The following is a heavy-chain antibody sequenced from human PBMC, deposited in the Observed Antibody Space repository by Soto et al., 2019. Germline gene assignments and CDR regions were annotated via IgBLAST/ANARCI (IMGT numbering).Heavy chain of an antibody. CDR3: ARRIYGRTYYFDY. CDR1: GGSFSGYY. V-gene: IGHV4-34*01. J-gene: IGHJ4*02. Sequence: PSETLSLTCAVYGGSFSGYYWSWIRQPPGKGLEWIGEINHSGSTNYNPSLKSRVTISVDTSKNQFSLKLSSVTAADTAVYYCARRIYGRTYYFDYWGQGTLVPVS. CDR2: INHSGST. D-gene: IGHD4-17*01.